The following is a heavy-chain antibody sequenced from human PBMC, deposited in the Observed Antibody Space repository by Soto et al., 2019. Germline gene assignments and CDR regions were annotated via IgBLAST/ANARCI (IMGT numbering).Heavy chain of an antibody. CDR2: IYHSGST. CDR3: DRGPRSGDTVTRLDY. Sequence: PSETLSLTCAVSGGSISSGGYSWSWIRQPPGKGLEWIGYIYHSGSTYYNPSLKSRVTISVDRSKNQFSLKLSSVTAADTAVYYCDRGPRSGDTVTRLDYWGQGTLVTVSS. J-gene: IGHJ4*02. D-gene: IGHD4-4*01. CDR1: GGSISSGGYS. V-gene: IGHV4-30-2*01.